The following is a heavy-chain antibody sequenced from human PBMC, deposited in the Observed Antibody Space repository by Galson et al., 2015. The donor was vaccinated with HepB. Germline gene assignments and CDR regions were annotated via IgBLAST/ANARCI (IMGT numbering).Heavy chain of an antibody. J-gene: IGHJ4*02. D-gene: IGHD6-6*01. CDR3: ATDRRSQIAARIPFDY. V-gene: IGHV1-24*01. CDR1: GYTLTELS. CDR2: FDPEDGET. Sequence: SVKVSCKVSGYTLTELSMHWVRQAPGKGLEWMGGFDPEDGETIYAQKFQGRVTMTEDTSTDTAYMELSSLRSEDTAMYYCATDRRSQIAARIPFDYWGQGTLVTVSS.